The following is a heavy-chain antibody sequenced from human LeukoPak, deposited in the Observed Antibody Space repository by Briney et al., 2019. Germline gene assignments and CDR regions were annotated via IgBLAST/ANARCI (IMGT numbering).Heavy chain of an antibody. D-gene: IGHD6-19*01. CDR1: GGSISSYY. CDR3: ARMSAVAGPYTFDY. CDR2: IYYSGST. J-gene: IGHJ4*02. V-gene: IGHV4-39*07. Sequence: SETLSLTCTVSGGSISSYYWGWIRQPPGKGLEWIGSIYYSGSTYYNPSLKSRVTISVDTSKNQFSLKLSSVTAADTAVYYCARMSAVAGPYTFDYWGQGTLVTVSS.